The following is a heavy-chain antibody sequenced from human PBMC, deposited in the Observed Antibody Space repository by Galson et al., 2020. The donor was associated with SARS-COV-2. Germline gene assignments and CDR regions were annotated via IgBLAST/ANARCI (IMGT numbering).Heavy chain of an antibody. CDR1: GFTFSSYA. CDR3: AKDLGGYSSGWYVDY. CDR2: ISGSGGST. D-gene: IGHD6-19*01. J-gene: IGHJ4*02. V-gene: IGHV3-23*01. Sequence: GGSLRLSCAASGFTFSSYAMSWVRQAPGKGLEWVSAISGSGGSTYYADSVEGRFTISRDNSKNTLYLQMNSLRAEDTAVYYCAKDLGGYSSGWYVDYWGQGTLVTVSS.